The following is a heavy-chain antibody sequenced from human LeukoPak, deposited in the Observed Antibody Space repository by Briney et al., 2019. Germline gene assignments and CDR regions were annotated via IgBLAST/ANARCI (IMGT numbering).Heavy chain of an antibody. D-gene: IGHD3-10*01. CDR2: IIPIFGTA. V-gene: IGHV1-69*13. CDR3: ARDLRAYYYGSGSYHY. CDR1: GGTFSSYA. J-gene: IGHJ4*02. Sequence: SVKVSCKASGGTFSSYAISWVRQAPGQGLEWVGGIIPIFGTANYAQKFQGRVTITADESTSTAYMELSSLRSEDTAVYYCARDLRAYYYGSGSYHYWGQGTLVTVSS.